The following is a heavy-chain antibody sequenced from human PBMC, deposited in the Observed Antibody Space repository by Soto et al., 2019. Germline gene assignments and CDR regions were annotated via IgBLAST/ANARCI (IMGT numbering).Heavy chain of an antibody. CDR2: IKYSGDKT. CDR3: ARDCSSSSCSVWRY. D-gene: IGHD2-2*01. J-gene: IGHJ4*02. Sequence: GGSLRLSCAASGFTFSRSWMSWVRQGPGKGLEWVAHIKYSGDKTYYVDSVKGRFIISRDNSENTLYLQMNSLRAEDTALYYCARDCSSSSCSVWRYWGQGTQVTVSS. V-gene: IGHV3-7*05. CDR1: GFTFSRSW.